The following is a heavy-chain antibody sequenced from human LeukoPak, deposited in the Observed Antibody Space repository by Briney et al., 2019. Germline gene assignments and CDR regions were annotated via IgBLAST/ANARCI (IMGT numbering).Heavy chain of an antibody. V-gene: IGHV4-39*01. Sequence: SETLSLTCTVSGGSISSSSYYWGWIRQPPGKGLEWIGSIYYSGSTYYNPSLKSRVTISVDTSKNQFSLKLSSVTAADTAVYYCASAGIQYYYDSSAYYYDGWFDPLGQGTLVTVYS. D-gene: IGHD3-22*01. CDR1: GGSISSSSYY. CDR2: IYYSGST. J-gene: IGHJ5*02. CDR3: ASAGIQYYYDSSAYYYDGWFDP.